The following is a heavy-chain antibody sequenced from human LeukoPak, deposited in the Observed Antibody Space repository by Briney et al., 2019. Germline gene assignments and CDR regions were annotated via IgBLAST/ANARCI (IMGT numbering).Heavy chain of an antibody. D-gene: IGHD3-22*01. CDR1: GFTFSSYN. CDR2: ISSSSNYI. Sequence: GGSLRLSCAASGFTFSSYNMNWVRQAPGKGLEWVSSISSSSNYIYYADSVKGRFTISRDNAKNSLYLQMNSLRAEDTAVYYCARGGYAGYFDYWGQGTLVTVSS. V-gene: IGHV3-21*01. CDR3: ARGGYAGYFDY. J-gene: IGHJ4*02.